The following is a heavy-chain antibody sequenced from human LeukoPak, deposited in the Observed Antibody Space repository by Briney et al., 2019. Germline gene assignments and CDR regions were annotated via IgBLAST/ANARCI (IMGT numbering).Heavy chain of an antibody. CDR3: AGGQDTVVTSRDAFDI. Sequence: GGSLRLSCAASGFTFSSYSMNWVRQAPGKGLEWVSSISSSSSYIYYADSVKGRFTISRDNAKNSLYLQMNSLRAEDTAVYYCAGGQDTVVTSRDAFDIWGQGTMVTVSS. CDR1: GFTFSSYS. D-gene: IGHD4-23*01. J-gene: IGHJ3*02. V-gene: IGHV3-21*01. CDR2: ISSSSSYI.